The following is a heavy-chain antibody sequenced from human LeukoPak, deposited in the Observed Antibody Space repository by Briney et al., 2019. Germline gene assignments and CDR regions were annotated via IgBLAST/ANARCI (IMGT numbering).Heavy chain of an antibody. CDR2: ISGSGGST. Sequence: PGGSLRLSCAASGFTFSSYAMSWVRQAPGKGLEWVSAISGSGGSTYYADSVKGRFTISRDNSKNTLYLQMNSLRAEGTAVYYCAKTRSYSSSWYSRYYFDYWGQGTLVTVSS. CDR3: AKTRSYSSSWYSRYYFDY. D-gene: IGHD6-13*01. CDR1: GFTFSSYA. V-gene: IGHV3-23*01. J-gene: IGHJ4*02.